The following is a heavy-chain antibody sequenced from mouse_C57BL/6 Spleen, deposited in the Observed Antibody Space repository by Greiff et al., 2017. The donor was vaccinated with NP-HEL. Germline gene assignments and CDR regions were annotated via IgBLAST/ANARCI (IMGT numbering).Heavy chain of an antibody. D-gene: IGHD1-1*01. CDR1: GFTFSSYA. Sequence: EVQRVESGEGLVKPGGSLKLSCAASGFTFSSYAMSWVRQTPEKRLEWVAYISSGGGYTYYADNVKGRFTFSRYNSRNTLYLQMSSLKSEDTAMYYCTRDYYGSSYVRAMDYWGQGTSVTVSS. CDR3: TRDYYGSSYVRAMDY. V-gene: IGHV5-9-1*02. CDR2: ISSGGGYT. J-gene: IGHJ4*01.